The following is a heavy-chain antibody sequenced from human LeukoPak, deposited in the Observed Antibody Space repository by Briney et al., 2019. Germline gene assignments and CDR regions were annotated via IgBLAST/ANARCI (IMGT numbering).Heavy chain of an antibody. J-gene: IGHJ6*03. D-gene: IGHD6-13*01. V-gene: IGHV3-23*01. CDR2: ISGSGGST. Sequence: GGSLRLSCAASGFTFSSYAMSWVRQAPGKGLEWVSAISGSGGSTYYADSVKGRFTISRDNSKNTLYLQMNSLRAEDTAVYYCAKDIAPQGPDSSYYYYYMDVWGKGTTVTVSS. CDR1: GFTFSSYA. CDR3: AKDIAPQGPDSSYYYYYMDV.